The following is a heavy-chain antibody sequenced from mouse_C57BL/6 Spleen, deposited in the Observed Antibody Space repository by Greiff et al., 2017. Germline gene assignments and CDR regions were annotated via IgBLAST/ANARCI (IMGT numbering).Heavy chain of an antibody. Sequence: DVQLQESGGDLVKPGGSLKLSCAASGFTFSSYGMSWVRQTPDKRLEWVATISSGGSYTYYPDSVKGRFTISRDNAKNTLYLQMSSLKSEDTAMYYCARQKGLPTFDYWGQGTTLTVSS. CDR1: GFTFSSYG. J-gene: IGHJ2*01. CDR3: ARQKGLPTFDY. CDR2: ISSGGSYT. D-gene: IGHD5-1*01. V-gene: IGHV5-6*01.